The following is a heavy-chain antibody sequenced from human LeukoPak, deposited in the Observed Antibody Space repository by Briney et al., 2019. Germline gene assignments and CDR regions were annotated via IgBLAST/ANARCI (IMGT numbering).Heavy chain of an antibody. CDR2: ISGGDGST. Sequence: GGSLRLSCAASGFTFASFAMSWVRQAPGKGLEWVSAISGGDGSTYYTDSVKGRFTISTDNSKNMLYLQMNSLRPEDTAVYYCAKENSGTYLYYFDYWGQETLVTVSS. CDR1: GFTFASFA. CDR3: AKENSGTYLYYFDY. D-gene: IGHD1-26*01. V-gene: IGHV3-23*01. J-gene: IGHJ4*02.